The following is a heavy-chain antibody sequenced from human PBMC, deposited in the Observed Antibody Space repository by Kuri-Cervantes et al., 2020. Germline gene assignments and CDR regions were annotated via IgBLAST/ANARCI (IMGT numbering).Heavy chain of an antibody. J-gene: IGHJ3*02. CDR2: INPNSGGT. V-gene: IGHV1-2*04. D-gene: IGHD3-16*02. CDR1: GYTFTGYY. CDR3: ARGDYIWGSYPLDI. Sequence: ASVKVSCKASGYTFTGYYMHWVRQAPGQGLEWMGWINPNSGGTNYAQKFQGWVTMTRDTSIGTAYMELSRLRSDDTAVYYCARGDYIWGSYPLDIWGQGTMVTVSS.